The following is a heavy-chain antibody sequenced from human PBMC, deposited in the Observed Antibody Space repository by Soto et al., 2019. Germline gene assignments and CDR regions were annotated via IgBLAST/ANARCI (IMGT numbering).Heavy chain of an antibody. CDR2: INPNNGDT. Sequence: ASVEVSCKTSGYFFNDYHMHWVRKAPGQGLEWMGWINPNNGDTNYAQKFQDRVTMTRDTSISTVYIELSRMTSDDTAVYYCAREAGGSTTAEGLPESWGKGNMVIVSS. CDR3: AREAGGSTTAEGLPES. J-gene: IGHJ4*01. D-gene: IGHD2-2*01. V-gene: IGHV1-2*02. CDR1: GYFFNDYH.